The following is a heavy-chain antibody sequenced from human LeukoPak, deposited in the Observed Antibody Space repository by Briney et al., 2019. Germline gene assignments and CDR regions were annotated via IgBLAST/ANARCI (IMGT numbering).Heavy chain of an antibody. CDR2: IYYSGST. Sequence: SETLSLTCTVSGGSISSYYWSWIRQPPGKGLEWIGYIYYSGSTNYNPSLKSRVTISVDTSKNQFSLKLSSVTAADTAVYYCARAVSITMIVINWGQGTLVTVSS. CDR3: ARAVSITMIVIN. J-gene: IGHJ4*02. V-gene: IGHV4-59*01. D-gene: IGHD3-22*01. CDR1: GGSISSYY.